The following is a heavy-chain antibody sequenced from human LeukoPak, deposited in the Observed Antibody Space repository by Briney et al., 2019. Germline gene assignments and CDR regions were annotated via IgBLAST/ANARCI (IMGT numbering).Heavy chain of an antibody. CDR2: FDPEDGET. J-gene: IGHJ4*02. D-gene: IGHD1-26*01. CDR1: GYTLTELS. Sequence: GASVKVSCKVSGYTLTELSMHWVRQAPGKGLEWMGGFDPEDGETIYAQKFQGRVTMTEDTSTDTAYMELSSLRSEDTAVYFCATTLVGVAHLHYWGQGTLVTVSS. V-gene: IGHV1-24*01. CDR3: ATTLVGVAHLHY.